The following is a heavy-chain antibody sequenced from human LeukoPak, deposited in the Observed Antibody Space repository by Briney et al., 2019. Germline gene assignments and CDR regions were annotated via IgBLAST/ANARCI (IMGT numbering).Heavy chain of an antibody. V-gene: IGHV3-23*01. CDR2: ISGSGGST. CDR1: GFTFSSCT. D-gene: IGHD3-3*02. CDR3: ANIEHYPDY. Sequence: GGSLRLSCAASGFTFSSCTMSWVRQAPGKGLEWVSAISGSGGSTYYADSVKGRFTISRGNSKNTLYLQMSSLRAEDTAVYYCANIEHYPDYWGQGTPVTVSS. J-gene: IGHJ4*02.